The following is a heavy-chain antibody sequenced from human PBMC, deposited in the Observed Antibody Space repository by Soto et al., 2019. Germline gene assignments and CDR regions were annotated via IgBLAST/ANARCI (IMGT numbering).Heavy chain of an antibody. V-gene: IGHV4-34*01. Sequence: QVQLQQWGAGLLKPSETLSLTCAVYGGFVSSGSYYWSWIRQPPGKGLEWIGERCHSGGNHFNPSFMSPVNISVGTSKHQFALKMSSVTAADTALSFWALVERGTATTVLDAVDFWGPGTMVTVSS. D-gene: IGHD1-1*01. CDR3: ALVERGTATTVLDAVDF. J-gene: IGHJ3*01. CDR1: GGFVSSGSYY. CDR2: RCHSGGN.